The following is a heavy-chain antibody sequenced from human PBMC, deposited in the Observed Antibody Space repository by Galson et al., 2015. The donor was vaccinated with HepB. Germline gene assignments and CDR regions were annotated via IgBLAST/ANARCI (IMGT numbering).Heavy chain of an antibody. D-gene: IGHD3-3*01. V-gene: IGHV1-18*04. J-gene: IGHJ4*02. Sequence: SVKVSCKASGYTFTSYGISWVRQAPGQGLEWMGWISAYNGNTNYAQKLQGRVTITTDTSTSTAYMELRSLRSDDTAVYYCARVQNYDFWSGYYYAPDYWGQGTLVTVSS. CDR1: GYTFTSYG. CDR3: ARVQNYDFWSGYYYAPDY. CDR2: ISAYNGNT.